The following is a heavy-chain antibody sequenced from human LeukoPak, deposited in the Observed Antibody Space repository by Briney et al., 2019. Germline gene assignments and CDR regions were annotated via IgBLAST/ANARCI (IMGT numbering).Heavy chain of an antibody. CDR1: GGSISSYY. J-gene: IGHJ4*02. Sequence: SETLSLTCTVSGGSISSYYWSWIRQPPGKGLEWIGYIYYSGSTNYNPSLKSRVTISVDTSKNQFSLKLSSVTAADTAVYYCAKHAAAREMATIIDYWGQGTLVTVSS. CDR3: AKHAAAREMATIIDY. V-gene: IGHV4-59*08. D-gene: IGHD5-24*01. CDR2: IYYSGST.